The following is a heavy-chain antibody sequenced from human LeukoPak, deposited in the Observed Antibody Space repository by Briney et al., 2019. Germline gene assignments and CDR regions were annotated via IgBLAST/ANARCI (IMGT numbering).Heavy chain of an antibody. V-gene: IGHV4-39*01. D-gene: IGHD1-26*01. CDR3: ARHSGSYLFDY. CDR2: IYHSGST. CDR1: GGSFSSSSYY. Sequence: SETLSLTCTVSGGSFSSSSYYWGWIRQPPGEGLEWIGSIYHSGSTYYNPSLRSRVTISVDTSKNQFSLKLSSVTAADTAVYYCARHSGSYLFDYWGQGTLVTVSS. J-gene: IGHJ4*02.